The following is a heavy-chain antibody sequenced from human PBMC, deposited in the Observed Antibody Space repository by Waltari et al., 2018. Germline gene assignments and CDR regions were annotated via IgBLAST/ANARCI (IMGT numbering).Heavy chain of an antibody. D-gene: IGHD6-19*01. V-gene: IGHV4-39*01. CDR2: IYYSGST. Sequence: QLQLQESGPGLVKPSETLSLTCTVSGGSISSSSYYWGWIRQPPGKGLEWIGSIYYSGSTYDNPALKSRVTISVDTSKNQFSLKLSSVTAADTAVYYCARHLRSGWYEDYWGQGTLVTVSS. CDR3: ARHLRSGWYEDY. J-gene: IGHJ4*02. CDR1: GGSISSSSYY.